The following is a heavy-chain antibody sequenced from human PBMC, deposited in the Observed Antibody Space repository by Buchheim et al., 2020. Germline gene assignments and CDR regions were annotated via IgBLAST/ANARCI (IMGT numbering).Heavy chain of an antibody. CDR3: ARERIVLMVYAPWYFDL. CDR2: VSHTGRT. Sequence: QVQLQQWGAGLLKPSETLSLTCAVYNGSFSGYYWSWIRQSPGGGLEWIGEVSHTGRTIYTPSLKRRVTISLDTSKNQFSLKLSSVTAADTAVYYCARERIVLMVYAPWYFDLWGRGTL. V-gene: IGHV4-34*02. D-gene: IGHD2-8*01. J-gene: IGHJ2*01. CDR1: NGSFSGYY.